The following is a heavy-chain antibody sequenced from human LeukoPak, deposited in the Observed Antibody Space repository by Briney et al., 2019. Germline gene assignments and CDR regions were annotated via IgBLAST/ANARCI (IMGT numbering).Heavy chain of an antibody. J-gene: IGHJ4*02. D-gene: IGHD5-18*01. Sequence: PSETLSLTCAVYGGSFSGYYWSWIRQPPGKGLEWIGEINHSGSTNYNPSLKSRVTISVDTSKNQFSLKLISVTAADTAVYYCARLDVDTAKIDYWGQGSLVTVSS. V-gene: IGHV4-34*01. CDR3: ARLDVDTAKIDY. CDR2: INHSGST. CDR1: GGSFSGYY.